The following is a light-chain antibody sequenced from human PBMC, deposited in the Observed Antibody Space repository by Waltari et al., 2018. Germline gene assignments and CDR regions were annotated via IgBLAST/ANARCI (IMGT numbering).Light chain of an antibody. CDR1: QSITNW. V-gene: IGKV1-5*03. CDR2: RAS. Sequence: DIQMTQSPPTLSASRGDRVTITCRASQSITNWLAWYQQKPGKAPKLLIYRASNLESGVPSRFSGSGSGTEFTLTISSLQPDDFATYYCQQYDNYWTFGQGTKVEIK. CDR3: QQYDNYWT. J-gene: IGKJ1*01.